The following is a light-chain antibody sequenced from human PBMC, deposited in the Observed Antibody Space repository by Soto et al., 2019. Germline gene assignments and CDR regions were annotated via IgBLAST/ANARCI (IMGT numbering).Light chain of an antibody. CDR1: SSDVGAYNY. CDR2: EVS. Sequence: QSVLTQPPAASGSPGQSVTMSCTGTSSDVGAYNYVSWYQQHPGKAPKLLIYEVSKRPSGVPDRFSGSKSGNKASLTVSGLQPEDAADYYCSSNAGSNVVFGGGTKLTVL. V-gene: IGLV2-8*01. J-gene: IGLJ2*01. CDR3: SSNAGSNVV.